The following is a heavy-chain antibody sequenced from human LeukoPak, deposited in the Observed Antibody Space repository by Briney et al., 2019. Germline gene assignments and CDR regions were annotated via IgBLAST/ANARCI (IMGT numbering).Heavy chain of an antibody. D-gene: IGHD3-16*01. CDR3: ASPHPASLRALDI. V-gene: IGHV1-2*02. Sequence: ASVKVSCKASGYTFTGYYMHWVRQAPGQGLEWMGWINPNSGGTNYAQKFQGRATMTRGTSISTAYMELSRLRSDDTAVYYCASPHPASLRALDIGGQGTMVTVS. J-gene: IGHJ3*02. CDR1: GYTFTGYY. CDR2: INPNSGGT.